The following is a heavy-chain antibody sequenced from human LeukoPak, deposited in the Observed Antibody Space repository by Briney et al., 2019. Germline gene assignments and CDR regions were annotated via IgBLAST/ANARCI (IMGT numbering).Heavy chain of an antibody. CDR1: GDSVSSSSDA. D-gene: IGHD1-14*01. Sequence: SQTLSLTCAISGDSVSSSSDAWNWIRQSPSRGLEWLGRTYYRSMWYNDFAVSVKSRMTFNPDTSKNQFSLQLNSVTPEDTAVYYCARDTLRKLDYWGQGTLVTVSS. CDR2: TYYRSMWYN. V-gene: IGHV6-1*01. J-gene: IGHJ4*02. CDR3: ARDTLRKLDY.